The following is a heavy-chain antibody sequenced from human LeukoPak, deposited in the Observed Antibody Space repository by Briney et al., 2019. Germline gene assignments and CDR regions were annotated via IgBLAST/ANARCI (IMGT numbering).Heavy chain of an antibody. CDR1: GGSISSSSYY. D-gene: IGHD6-19*01. V-gene: IGHV4-39*07. CDR3: ASGGRSVAGTSLDY. J-gene: IGHJ4*02. CDR2: IYYSGST. Sequence: PSETLSLTCTVSGGSISSSSYYWGWIRQPPGKGLEWIGSIYYSGSTYYNPSLKSRVTISVDTSKNQFSLKLSSVTAADTAVYYCASGGRSVAGTSLDYWGQGTLVTVSS.